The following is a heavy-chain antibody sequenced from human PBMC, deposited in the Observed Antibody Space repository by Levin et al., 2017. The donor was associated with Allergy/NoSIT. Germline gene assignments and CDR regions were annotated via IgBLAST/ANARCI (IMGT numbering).Heavy chain of an antibody. J-gene: IGHJ4*02. CDR2: INHSGST. Sequence: SETLSLTCAVYGGSFSGYYWSWIRQPPGKGLEWIGEINHSGSTNYNPSLKSRVTISVDTSKNQFSLKLSSVTAADTAVYYCAGRSGSGFGELSSFDYWGQGTLVTVSS. CDR3: AGRSGSGFGELSSFDY. D-gene: IGHD3-10*01. V-gene: IGHV4-34*01. CDR1: GGSFSGYY.